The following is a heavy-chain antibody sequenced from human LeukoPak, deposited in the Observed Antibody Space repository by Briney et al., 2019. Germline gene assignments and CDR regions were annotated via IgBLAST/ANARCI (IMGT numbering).Heavy chain of an antibody. CDR3: ATAFYFDSSGPYWYFDL. J-gene: IGHJ2*01. Sequence: GGSLRLSCAASGFTFTTYAMNWVRQAPGKGLEWVSVISGSGGSTYYADSVKGRFTISRDNSKNTLYLEVNSLRAEDTAVYYCATAFYFDSSGPYWYFDLWGRGTLVAVSS. CDR2: ISGSGGST. CDR1: GFTFTTYA. V-gene: IGHV3-23*01. D-gene: IGHD3-22*01.